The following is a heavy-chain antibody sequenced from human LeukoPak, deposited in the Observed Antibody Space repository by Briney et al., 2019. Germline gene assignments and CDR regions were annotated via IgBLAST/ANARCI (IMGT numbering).Heavy chain of an antibody. CDR3: ARDPSPGSYYYMDV. Sequence: ASVKVSCKASGYTFTGYYMHWVRQAPGQGLEWMGWINPNSGGTNYALKFQGRVTMTRDTSISTAYMELSRLRSDDTAVYYCARDPSPGSYYYMDVWGKGTTVTVSS. CDR1: GYTFTGYY. D-gene: IGHD2-2*01. V-gene: IGHV1-2*02. J-gene: IGHJ6*03. CDR2: INPNSGGT.